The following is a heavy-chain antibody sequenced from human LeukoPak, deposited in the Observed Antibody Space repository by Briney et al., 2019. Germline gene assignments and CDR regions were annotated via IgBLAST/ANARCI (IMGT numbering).Heavy chain of an antibody. J-gene: IGHJ6*03. Sequence: GGSLRLSCGASGFTFSSYAMSWVRQAPGKGLEWVSAISGRGDSRYYADSVKGRFTIFRDNSKNILYLQMNSLRAEDTAVYYCAKEYCSGGSCFHFYYYYYMDVWGKGTTVTVSS. CDR1: GFTFSSYA. V-gene: IGHV3-23*01. CDR3: AKEYCSGGSCFHFYYYYYMDV. CDR2: ISGRGDSR. D-gene: IGHD2-15*01.